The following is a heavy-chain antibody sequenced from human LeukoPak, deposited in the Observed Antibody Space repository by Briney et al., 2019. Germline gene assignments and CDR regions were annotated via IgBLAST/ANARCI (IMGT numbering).Heavy chain of an antibody. Sequence: SETLSLTCTVSGGSISSDYWTWIRQPPGKGLEWIGYIYYSGSTNYNPSLKSRVTISVDTSKNQFSLKLSSVTAADTAVYYCARTTLFGELGYWGQGALATVSS. CDR1: GGSISSDY. V-gene: IGHV4-59*01. CDR3: ARTTLFGELGY. D-gene: IGHD3-10*01. CDR2: IYYSGST. J-gene: IGHJ4*02.